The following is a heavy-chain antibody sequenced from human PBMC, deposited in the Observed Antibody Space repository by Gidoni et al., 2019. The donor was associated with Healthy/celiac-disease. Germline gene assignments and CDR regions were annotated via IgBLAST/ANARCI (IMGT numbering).Heavy chain of an antibody. V-gene: IGHV4-59*01. CDR1: GGSISSYY. D-gene: IGHD4-17*01. CDR3: ARDRSRLHFDY. CDR2: IYYSGST. Sequence: QVQLQESGPGLVKPSETLSLTCTVPGGSISSYYWSWLRQPPGKGLEWIGYIYYSGSTNYNPSLKRRVTISVDTSKNQFSLKLSSVTSADTAVYYCARDRSRLHFDYWGHVTLVTVSS. J-gene: IGHJ4*01.